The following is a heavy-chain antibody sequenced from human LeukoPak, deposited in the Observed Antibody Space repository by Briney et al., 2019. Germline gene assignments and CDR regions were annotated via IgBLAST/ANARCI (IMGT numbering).Heavy chain of an antibody. CDR1: GGSFSGYY. D-gene: IGHD3-22*01. J-gene: IGHJ4*02. CDR2: INHSGST. Sequence: SETLFLTCAVYGGSFSGYYWSWIRQPPGKGLEWIGEINHSGSTNYNPSLKSRVTISVDTSKNQFSLKLSSVTAADTAVYYCARRDTYYYDTSGYYYDDYWGQGTLVTVSS. CDR3: ARRDTYYYDTSGYYYDDY. V-gene: IGHV4-34*01.